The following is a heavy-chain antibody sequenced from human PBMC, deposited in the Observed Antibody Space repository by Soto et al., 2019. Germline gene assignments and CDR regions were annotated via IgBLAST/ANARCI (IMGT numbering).Heavy chain of an antibody. CDR1: GGTFSSYA. CDR2: IIPSFGTA. V-gene: IGHV1-69*05. D-gene: IGHD2-15*01. Sequence: GASVKVSCKASGGTFSSYAISWVRQAPGQGLEWMGGIIPSFGTANYAQKFQGRVTITTDASASTAYMELSSLRSEGTAVYYCARGPLLKAYCSGGSCYTYYWGQGTLVTVSS. CDR3: ARGPLLKAYCSGGSCYTYY. J-gene: IGHJ4*02.